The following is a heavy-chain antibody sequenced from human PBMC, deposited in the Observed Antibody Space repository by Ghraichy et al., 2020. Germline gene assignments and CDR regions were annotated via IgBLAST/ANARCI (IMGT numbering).Heavy chain of an antibody. Sequence: GESLNISCAASGFTFSSYSMNWVRQAPGKGLEWVSSISSSSSYIYYADSVKGRFTISRDNAKNSLYLQMNSLRAEDTAVYYCARDEGGPFDYWGQGTLVTVSS. CDR3: ARDEGGPFDY. CDR1: GFTFSSYS. CDR2: ISSSSSYI. V-gene: IGHV3-21*01. D-gene: IGHD3-16*01. J-gene: IGHJ4*02.